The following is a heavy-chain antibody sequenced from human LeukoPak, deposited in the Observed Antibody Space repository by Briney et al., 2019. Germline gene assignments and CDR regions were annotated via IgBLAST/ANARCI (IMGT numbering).Heavy chain of an antibody. V-gene: IGHV3-15*01. CDR2: IKSKNDDGTT. CDR3: TESYSSAWPFDF. D-gene: IGHD6-19*01. Sequence: GGSLRLSCAASGFTFTNAWMTWVRQAPGKGLEWVGRIKSKNDDGTTDYAAPVRGRFTISRDDSKNMVFLQMNSLKTEDTAVYYCTESYSSAWPFDFWGQGTLVTVSS. J-gene: IGHJ4*02. CDR1: GFTFTNAW.